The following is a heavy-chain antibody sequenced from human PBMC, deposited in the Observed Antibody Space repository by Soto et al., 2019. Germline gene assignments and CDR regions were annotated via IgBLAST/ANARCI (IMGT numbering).Heavy chain of an antibody. V-gene: IGHV3-21*01. CDR3: ARRLRRGDKYYYGMDV. J-gene: IGHJ6*02. Sequence: EVQLVESGGGLVKPGGSLRVSCAASGFTFSSYSMNWVRQAPGKGLEWVSSITSSSSYIYYADSVKGRFTISRDNAKNSLYLQMNSLRAEDTAVYYCARRLRRGDKYYYGMDVWGQGTTVTVSS. CDR1: GFTFSSYS. D-gene: IGHD3-10*01. CDR2: ITSSSSYI.